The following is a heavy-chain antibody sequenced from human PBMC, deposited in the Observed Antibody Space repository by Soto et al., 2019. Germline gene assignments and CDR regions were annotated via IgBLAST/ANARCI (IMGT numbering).Heavy chain of an antibody. CDR1: GFTFSSYG. D-gene: IGHD6-13*01. V-gene: IGHV3-33*01. J-gene: IGHJ6*02. CDR2: IWYDGSNK. Sequence: QVQLVESGGGVVQPGRSLRLSCAASGFTFSSYGMHWVRRAPARGLGWVAVIWYDGSNKYYADSVKGRFTISRDNSKNTLYLQMNSLRAEDTAVYYCARDHGSMNYYYGMDVWGQGTTVTVSS. CDR3: ARDHGSMNYYYGMDV.